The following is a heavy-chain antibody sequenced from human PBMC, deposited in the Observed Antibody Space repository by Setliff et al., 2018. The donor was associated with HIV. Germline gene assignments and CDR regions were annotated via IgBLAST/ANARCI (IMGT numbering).Heavy chain of an antibody. Sequence: PSETLSLTCGVSGGSIDNNKYYWTWIRQPPGKGLEWTGSIYHTGRTYYNRSLESRLTISIDTSKNQFSLKLTSVTAADTAMYYCASRIYYYDESRVLREEGFVPWGQGTLVTVSS. CDR2: IYHTGRT. CDR1: GGSIDNNKYY. J-gene: IGHJ5*02. V-gene: IGHV4-39*01. D-gene: IGHD3-22*01. CDR3: ASRIYYYDESRVLREEGFVP.